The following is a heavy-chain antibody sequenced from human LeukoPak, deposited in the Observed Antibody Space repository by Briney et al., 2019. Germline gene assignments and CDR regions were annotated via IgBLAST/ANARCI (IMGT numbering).Heavy chain of an antibody. CDR1: GGTFSSYA. CDR3: ASAIVDTAMVMVY. J-gene: IGHJ4*02. D-gene: IGHD5-18*01. V-gene: IGHV1-69*05. CDR2: IIPIFGTA. Sequence: SVKVSCKASGGTFSSYAISWVRQAPGQGLEWMGRIIPIFGTANYAQKFQGRVTITTDESTSTAYMELSSLRSEDTAVYHCASAIVDTAMVMVYWGQGTLVTVSS.